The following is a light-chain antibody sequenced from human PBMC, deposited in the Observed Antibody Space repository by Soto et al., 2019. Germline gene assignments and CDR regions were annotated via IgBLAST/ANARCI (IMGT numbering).Light chain of an antibody. V-gene: IGKV1-16*02. CDR1: QGIGNY. Sequence: DIQMTQSPSPRSASVRDIVTITSRTSQGIGNYLAWFHQRPGKASKSLIYAASSLQSGVPSKFSGSRSGTDFTLTISSLQPEDLETYCCLQYNSYPLTFGGGTKVDIK. CDR3: LQYNSYPLT. J-gene: IGKJ4*01. CDR2: AAS.